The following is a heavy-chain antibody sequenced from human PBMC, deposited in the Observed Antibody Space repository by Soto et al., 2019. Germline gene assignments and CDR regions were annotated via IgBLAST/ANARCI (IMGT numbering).Heavy chain of an antibody. V-gene: IGHV3-64*01. CDR3: ARDIGSSSYYGMDV. CDR1: GFTFSSYA. D-gene: IGHD6-13*01. J-gene: IGHJ6*02. Sequence: PGGSLRLSCAASGFTFSSYAMHWVRQAPGKGLEYVSAISSNGGSTYYANSVKGRFTISRDNSKNTLYLQMGSLRAEDMAVYYCARDIGSSSYYGMDVWGQGTTVTVSS. CDR2: ISSNGGST.